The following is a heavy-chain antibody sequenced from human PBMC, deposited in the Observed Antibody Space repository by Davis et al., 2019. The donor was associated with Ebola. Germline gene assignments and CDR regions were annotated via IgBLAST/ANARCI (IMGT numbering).Heavy chain of an antibody. CDR2: INGNSDAI. CDR3: ARDLLTGTTWDY. J-gene: IGHJ4*02. Sequence: GESLKISCAASGFTFNTHSMNWVRQAPGKGLEWISYINGNSDAIYYADSVKGRFTISRDNAKNSLYLQMNSLRAEDTAVYYCARDLLTGTTWDYWGQGTLVTVSS. D-gene: IGHD1-20*01. CDR1: GFTFNTHS. V-gene: IGHV3-48*04.